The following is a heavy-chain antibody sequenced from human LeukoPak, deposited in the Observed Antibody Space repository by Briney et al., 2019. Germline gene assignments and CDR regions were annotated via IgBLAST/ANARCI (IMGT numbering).Heavy chain of an antibody. CDR3: AKHWRKPSYIVVVTAIRGGSFDY. J-gene: IGHJ4*02. V-gene: IGHV3-33*06. D-gene: IGHD2-21*02. CDR2: IWYDGSNK. CDR1: GFTFSSYG. Sequence: PGGSLRLSCAASGFTFSSYGMHWVRQAPGKGLEWVAVIWYDGSNKYYADSVKGRFTISRDSSKNTLYLQMNSLRAEDTAVYYCAKHWRKPSYIVVVTAIRGGSFDYWGQGTLVTVSS.